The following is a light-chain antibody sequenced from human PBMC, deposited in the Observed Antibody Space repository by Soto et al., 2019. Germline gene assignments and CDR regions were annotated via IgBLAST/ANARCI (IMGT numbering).Light chain of an antibody. CDR3: QRYFSFPLT. Sequence: AIRMTQSPSSFSASTGDRVTITCLASKGISSHLSWYQVKPGKDPRLLIYTASYLERGVPERFCGSGSGTDFTLTIISLQSEDFAVYYCQRYFSFPLTFGGGTKVEIK. CDR1: KGISSH. CDR2: TAS. V-gene: IGKV1-8*01. J-gene: IGKJ4*01.